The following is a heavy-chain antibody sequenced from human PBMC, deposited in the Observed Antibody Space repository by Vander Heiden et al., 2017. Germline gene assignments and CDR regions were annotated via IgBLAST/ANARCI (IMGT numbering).Heavy chain of an antibody. CDR2: ISWNSGSI. Sequence: EVQLVESGGGLVQPGRYLRLSCAASGFTFDDYAMHWVRQVPGKGLEWVSGISWNSGSIGYADSVKGRFTISRDNAKNSLYLQMNSLRAEDTALYYCAKDITPRPYYFDYWGQGTLVTVSS. CDR1: GFTFDDYA. V-gene: IGHV3-9*01. J-gene: IGHJ4*02. CDR3: AKDITPRPYYFDY.